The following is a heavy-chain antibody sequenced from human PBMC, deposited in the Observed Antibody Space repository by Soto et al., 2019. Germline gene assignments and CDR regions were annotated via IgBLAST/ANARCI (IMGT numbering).Heavy chain of an antibody. Sequence: QVQLVQSGAEVKKPGASVKVSCKASGYTFTSYGISWVRQAPGQGLEWMGWISAYNGNTNYSQKLQGRVTMTTDTSKSKAYIELRSLRYDETAVYYCARDIPPVDSGGQGTLVTVSS. CDR2: ISAYNGNT. CDR3: ARDIPPVDS. V-gene: IGHV1-18*01. CDR1: GYTFTSYG. J-gene: IGHJ4*02.